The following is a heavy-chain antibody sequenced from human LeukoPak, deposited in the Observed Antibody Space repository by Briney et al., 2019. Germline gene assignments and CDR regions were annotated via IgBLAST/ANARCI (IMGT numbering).Heavy chain of an antibody. V-gene: IGHV1-69*06. Sequence: ASVKVSCKASGGTFSSYAISWVRQAPGQGLEWMGGIIPIFGAANYAQKFQGRVTITADKSTSTAYMELSSLRSEDTAVYYCARDLIAAAGTVNYYYYYYMDVWGKGTTVTVSS. CDR3: ARDLIAAAGTVNYYYYYYMDV. CDR2: IIPIFGAA. CDR1: GGTFSSYA. D-gene: IGHD6-13*01. J-gene: IGHJ6*03.